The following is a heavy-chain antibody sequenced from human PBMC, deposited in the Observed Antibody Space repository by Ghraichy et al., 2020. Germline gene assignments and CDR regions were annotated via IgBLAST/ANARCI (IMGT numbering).Heavy chain of an antibody. V-gene: IGHV3-53*01. Sequence: GGSLRLSCVAAGFTVSSKYMTWVRQAPGKGLEWVSVIYTGDITDYADSVKGRFTISRDNSKNTLSLQMNSLRAKDTAVYYCAGESSGYYYGGEGGMDVWGQGTTVTVSS. D-gene: IGHD3-22*01. CDR2: IYTGDIT. CDR3: AGESSGYYYGGEGGMDV. J-gene: IGHJ6*02. CDR1: GFTVSSKY.